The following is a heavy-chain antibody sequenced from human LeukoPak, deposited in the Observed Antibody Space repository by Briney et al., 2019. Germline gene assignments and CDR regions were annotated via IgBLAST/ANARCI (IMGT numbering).Heavy chain of an antibody. D-gene: IGHD6-6*01. Sequence: GGSLRLSCAASGFTFSSYAMSWVRQAPGKGLEWVSAISGGGGSTYYADSVKGRFTICRDNSKNTLYLQMNSLRPEDTAVYYCAKDFRFKSRSSGRMDLWGQGTTVTVSS. J-gene: IGHJ6*02. CDR1: GFTFSSYA. V-gene: IGHV3-23*01. CDR2: ISGGGGST. CDR3: AKDFRFKSRSSGRMDL.